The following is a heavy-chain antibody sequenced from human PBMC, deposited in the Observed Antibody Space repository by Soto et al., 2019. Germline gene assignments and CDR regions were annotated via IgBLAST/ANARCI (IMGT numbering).Heavy chain of an antibody. J-gene: IGHJ6*02. CDR3: AKGILSATIGPYAMDV. V-gene: IGHV3-30*18. CDR2: ISYDGNYI. Sequence: GGSLRLSCEASGFAFSSYAMHWVRQSPGKGLEWVGVISYDGNYIYYADSVKGRFTISRDNSKNTLYVQVNSLRPEDTAVYYCAKGILSATIGPYAMDVWGQGTTVTVSS. CDR1: GFAFSSYA. D-gene: IGHD3-16*01.